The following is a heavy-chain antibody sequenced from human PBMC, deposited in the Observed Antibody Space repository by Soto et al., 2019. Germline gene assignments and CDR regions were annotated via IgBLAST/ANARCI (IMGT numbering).Heavy chain of an antibody. CDR3: ASIGGSGSYSISADAFDI. Sequence: PSETLSLTCTVSGGSISSYYWSWIRQPPGKGLEWIGYIYYSGSTNYNPSLKSRVTISVDTSKNQFSLKLSSVTAADTAVYYCASIGGSGSYSISADAFDIWGQGTMVTVSS. D-gene: IGHD3-10*01. J-gene: IGHJ3*02. V-gene: IGHV4-59*01. CDR1: GGSISSYY. CDR2: IYYSGST.